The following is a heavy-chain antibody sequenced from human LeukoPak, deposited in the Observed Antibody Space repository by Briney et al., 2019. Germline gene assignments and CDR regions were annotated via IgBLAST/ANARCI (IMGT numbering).Heavy chain of an antibody. J-gene: IGHJ4*02. CDR3: ARDRTYSSSRLSGY. CDR1: GYTFTSYG. D-gene: IGHD6-13*01. Sequence: GASVKVSCKASGYTFTSYGISWVRQAPGQGLEWMGWISAYNGNTNYAQKLQGRVTMTTDTSTSTAYMELRSLRSDDTAVYYCARDRTYSSSRLSGYWGQGTLVTVSS. V-gene: IGHV1-18*01. CDR2: ISAYNGNT.